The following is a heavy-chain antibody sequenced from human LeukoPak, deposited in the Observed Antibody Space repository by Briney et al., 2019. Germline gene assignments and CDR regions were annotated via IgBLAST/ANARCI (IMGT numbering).Heavy chain of an antibody. CDR3: AKPHRGIAVAARGYYFDY. CDR1: GFTFSSYA. D-gene: IGHD6-19*01. V-gene: IGHV3-23*01. CDR2: ISGSGGST. J-gene: IGHJ4*02. Sequence: GGSLRLSCAASGFTFSSYAMSWVRQAPGKGLEWVSAISGSGGSTYYADSVKGRFTISRDNSKNTLYLQMNSLRAEDTAVYYCAKPHRGIAVAARGYYFDYWGQGTLVTVSS.